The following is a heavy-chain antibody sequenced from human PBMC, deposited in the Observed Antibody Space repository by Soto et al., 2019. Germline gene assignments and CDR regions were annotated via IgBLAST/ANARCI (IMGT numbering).Heavy chain of an antibody. V-gene: IGHV1-18*01. CDR3: ARDNDVFTGYCFDY. J-gene: IGHJ4*02. D-gene: IGHD3-9*01. Sequence: ASVKVSCKASGYIFVNYGISWVRQAPGQGLEWMGWISAYNGNTKYAQEFQGRVTMTRDTSTSTAYMELGSLRSDDTAVYYCARDNDVFTGYCFDYWGQGTLVTVSS. CDR2: ISAYNGNT. CDR1: GYIFVNYG.